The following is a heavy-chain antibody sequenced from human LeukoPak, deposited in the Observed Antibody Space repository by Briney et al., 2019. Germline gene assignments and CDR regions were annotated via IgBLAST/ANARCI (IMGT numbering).Heavy chain of an antibody. CDR3: ARDFCWGGYCSGGSCPQCGWFDP. V-gene: IGHV1-2*02. Sequence: ASVKDSCKASGYTFTGYYMHWVRQAPGQGLEWMGWINPNSGGTNYAQKFQGRDTMTRDTSISTAYMELSRLRSDDTAVYYCARDFCWGGYCSGGSCPQCGWFDPWGQGTLVTVSS. CDR1: GYTFTGYY. J-gene: IGHJ5*02. CDR2: INPNSGGT. D-gene: IGHD2-15*01.